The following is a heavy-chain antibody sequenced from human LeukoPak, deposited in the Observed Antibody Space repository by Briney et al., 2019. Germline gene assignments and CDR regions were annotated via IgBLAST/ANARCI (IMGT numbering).Heavy chain of an antibody. J-gene: IGHJ4*02. V-gene: IGHV4-34*01. CDR1: GGSFRGYY. Sequence: SETLSLTCAVYGGSFRGYYWSWIRQPPGKGLEWIGEINHSGITNYNPSLKSRVTISVDTSKNQFSLKLNSVTAADTALYYCARAATDSGYDWTTFYYCGQGTLVTVSS. CDR3: ARAATDSGYDWTTFYY. D-gene: IGHD5-12*01. CDR2: INHSGIT.